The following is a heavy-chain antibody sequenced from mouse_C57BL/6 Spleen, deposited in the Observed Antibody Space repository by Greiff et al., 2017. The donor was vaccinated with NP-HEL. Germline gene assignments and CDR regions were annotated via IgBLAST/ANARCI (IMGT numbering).Heavy chain of an antibody. Sequence: EVHLVESGGGLVKPGGSLKLSCAASGFTFSDYGMHWVRQAPEKGLEWVAYISSGSSTIYYADTGKGRFTISRDNAKNTLFLQMTSLRSEDTAMYYCARGHFDYWGQGTTLTVSS. V-gene: IGHV5-17*01. CDR2: ISSGSSTI. J-gene: IGHJ2*01. CDR1: GFTFSDYG. CDR3: ARGHFDY.